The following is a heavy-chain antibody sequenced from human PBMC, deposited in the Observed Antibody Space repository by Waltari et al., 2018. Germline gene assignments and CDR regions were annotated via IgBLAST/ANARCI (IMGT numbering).Heavy chain of an antibody. CDR1: PGPPSNINL. CDR2: IHRTGSR. D-gene: IGHD6-19*01. J-gene: IGHJ4*02. Sequence: QVQLQESGPGLVMPSGTLSLPFGVSPGPPSNINLWNWIRQAPGEGLEWLGEIHRTGSRNYNPSLKSRLTMSVDKSNSQVSMRLKSVTAADTAVYYCATSSFVAVLDSWGQGTLVTVSS. V-gene: IGHV4-4*02. CDR3: ATSSFVAVLDS.